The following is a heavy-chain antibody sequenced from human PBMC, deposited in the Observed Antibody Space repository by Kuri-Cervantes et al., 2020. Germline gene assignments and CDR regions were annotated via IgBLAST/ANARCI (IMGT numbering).Heavy chain of an antibody. J-gene: IGHJ4*02. D-gene: IGHD1-1*01. CDR2: IKSKTDGGTT. CDR3: TTGTTGVFDY. Sequence: GESLKISCTVSGGSISSSSYYWGWIRQPPGKGLEWVGRIKSKTDGGTTDYAAPVKGRFTISRDDSKNTLYLQMNSLKTEDTAVYYCTTGTTGVFDYWGQGTLVTVSS. V-gene: IGHV3-15*01. CDR1: GGSISSSSYY.